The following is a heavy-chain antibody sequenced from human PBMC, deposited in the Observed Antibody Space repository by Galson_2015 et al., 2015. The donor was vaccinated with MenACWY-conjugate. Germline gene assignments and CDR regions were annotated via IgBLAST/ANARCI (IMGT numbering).Heavy chain of an antibody. Sequence: QSGAEVKKPGESLKISCKGSGYSFTSYWIGWVRQMPGKGLEWMGIIYPGDSDTRYSPSFQGQVTISADKSISTAYLQWSSLKASDTAMYYCARRMTVAGGGYYYYYYGMDVWGQGTTVTVSS. CDR2: IYPGDSDT. V-gene: IGHV5-51*03. D-gene: IGHD6-19*01. CDR3: ARRMTVAGGGYYYYYYGMDV. CDR1: GYSFTSYW. J-gene: IGHJ6*02.